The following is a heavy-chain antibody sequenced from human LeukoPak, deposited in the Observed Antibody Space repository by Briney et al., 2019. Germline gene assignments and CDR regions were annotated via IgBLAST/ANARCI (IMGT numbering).Heavy chain of an antibody. CDR2: VGSSGTST. CDR3: AKDRSSGGSCYNF. CDR1: GFIFSSYA. J-gene: IGHJ4*02. V-gene: IGHV3-23*01. Sequence: GGSLRLSCAASGFIFSSYAMTWVRQAPGKGLEWVSTVGSSGTSTYYADSVKGRFTISRDNSNNTLYLQMSSLRAEDTAVYYCAKDRSSGGSCYNFWGQGTLVTVSS. D-gene: IGHD2-15*01.